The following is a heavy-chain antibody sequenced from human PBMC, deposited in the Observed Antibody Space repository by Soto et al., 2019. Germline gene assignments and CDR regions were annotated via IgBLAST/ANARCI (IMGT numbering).Heavy chain of an antibody. D-gene: IGHD5-12*01. J-gene: IGHJ4*02. CDR3: ARAGDIVATILTYFDY. V-gene: IGHV3-33*01. CDR2: IWYDGSNK. CDR1: GFTFSSYG. Sequence: LRLSCAASGFTFSSYGMHWVRQAPGKGLEWVAVIWYDGSNKYYADSVKGRFTISRGNSKNTLYLQMNSLRAEDTAVYYCARAGDIVATILTYFDYWGQGTLVTVSS.